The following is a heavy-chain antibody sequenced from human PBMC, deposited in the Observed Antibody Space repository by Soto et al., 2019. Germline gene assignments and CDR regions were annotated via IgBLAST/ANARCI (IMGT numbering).Heavy chain of an antibody. Sequence: EVQLVESGGGLVQPGGSLRLSCAASGFTFSNNWMSWVRQAPGKGLEWVANIKQDGSEKNYVDSVKGRFTISRDNAKNSLYLQINSLRAEDTAVYYCAREEVAVTTVWDYYYAMDVWSQGTTVTVSS. CDR3: AREEVAVTTVWDYYYAMDV. CDR2: IKQDGSEK. D-gene: IGHD4-17*01. CDR1: GFTFSNNW. J-gene: IGHJ6*02. V-gene: IGHV3-7*05.